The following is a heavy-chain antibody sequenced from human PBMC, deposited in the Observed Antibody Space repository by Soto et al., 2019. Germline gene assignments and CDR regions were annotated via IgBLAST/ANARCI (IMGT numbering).Heavy chain of an antibody. D-gene: IGHD3-9*01. V-gene: IGHV1-18*01. Sequence: GASVKVSCKASGYTFTNHGVTWVRQAPGQGLEWMGWISAHTGKTNYAQKFQARVTMTTDTSTSTAYMELRSLTSGDTGAYYCARAGYDTILTAHPYRMDLWGQGTTVTVSS. CDR1: GYTFTNHG. CDR3: ARAGYDTILTAHPYRMDL. J-gene: IGHJ6*02. CDR2: ISAHTGKT.